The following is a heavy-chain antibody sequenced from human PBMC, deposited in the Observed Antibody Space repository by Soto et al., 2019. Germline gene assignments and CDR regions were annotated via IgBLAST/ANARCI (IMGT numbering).Heavy chain of an antibody. CDR3: AGTTSHHWLYMDV. CDR1: GDSVSSNSAA. J-gene: IGHJ6*03. Sequence: QVPLQESGPGLVKPSQTLSLTCVISGDSVSSNSAAWNWIRLSPSRGLEWLARTYYRSRWYNDYAVSVRSRITVNPDTSKSQFSLQLTSVTPEDTAVYYCAGTTSHHWLYMDVWGKGATVTVSS. V-gene: IGHV6-1*01. CDR2: TYYRSRWYN. D-gene: IGHD1-7*01.